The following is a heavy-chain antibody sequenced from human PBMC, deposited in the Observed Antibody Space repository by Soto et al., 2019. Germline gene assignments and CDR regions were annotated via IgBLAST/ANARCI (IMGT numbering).Heavy chain of an antibody. CDR1: GVLFSNAW. V-gene: IGHV3-15*01. Sequence: GGALRLSCAASGVLFSNAWMSWVRQGPSKGLEWVARIKSQSDGGATEYAAAVKGRVTISRDDSNNAGHLQMDSLTSDDTAVYYCLTDPIQRWPYDYWGPGLQLAVSS. CDR3: LTDPIQRWPYDY. J-gene: IGHJ4*02. D-gene: IGHD5-18*01. CDR2: IKSQSDGGAT.